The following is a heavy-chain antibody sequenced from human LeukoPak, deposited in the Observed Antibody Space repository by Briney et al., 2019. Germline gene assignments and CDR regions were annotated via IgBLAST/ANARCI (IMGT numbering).Heavy chain of an antibody. CDR1: GFTFSSYA. V-gene: IGHV3-30*04. CDR3: AELGITMIGGV. Sequence: GGSLRLSCAASGFTFSSYAMHWVRQAPGKGLEWVALISYDGTNKYYADSVKGRFTISRDDSKNTLYLQMDSLRAEDTAVYYCAELGITMIGGVWGKGTTVTISS. J-gene: IGHJ6*04. D-gene: IGHD3-10*02. CDR2: ISYDGTNK.